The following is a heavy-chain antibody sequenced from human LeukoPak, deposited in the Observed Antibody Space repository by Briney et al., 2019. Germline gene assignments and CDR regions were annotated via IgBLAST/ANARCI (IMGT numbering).Heavy chain of an antibody. CDR1: GFIFSDYY. V-gene: IGHV3-11*01. Sequence: PGGSLRLSCAASGFIFSDYYLSWLRHAPGKGLAWVSYISSSGSTIYYADSVKGRFTISRDNAKNSLYLQMNSLRAEDTAVYYCARSRVAVAGSDYWGQGTLVTVSS. CDR3: ARSRVAVAGSDY. CDR2: ISSSGSTI. D-gene: IGHD6-19*01. J-gene: IGHJ4*02.